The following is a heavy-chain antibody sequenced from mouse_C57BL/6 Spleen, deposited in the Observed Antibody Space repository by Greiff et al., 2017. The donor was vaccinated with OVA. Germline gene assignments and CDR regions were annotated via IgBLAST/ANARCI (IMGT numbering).Heavy chain of an antibody. CDR3: ARRNYDGRSFWYFDV. V-gene: IGHV1-69*01. J-gene: IGHJ1*03. D-gene: IGHD1-1*01. CDR2: IDPSDSYT. Sequence: QVQLQQPGAELVMPGASVKLSCKASGYTFTSYWMHWVKQRPGQGLEWIGEIDPSDSYTNYNQKFKGKSTLTVDKSSSTAYMQLSSLTSEDSAVYYCARRNYDGRSFWYFDVWGTGTTVTVSS. CDR1: GYTFTSYW.